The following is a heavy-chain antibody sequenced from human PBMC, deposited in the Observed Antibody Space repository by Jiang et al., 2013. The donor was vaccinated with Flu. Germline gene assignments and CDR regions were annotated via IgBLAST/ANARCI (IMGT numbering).Heavy chain of an antibody. CDR1: GGSFSGYY. D-gene: IGHD3-3*01. J-gene: IGHJ5*02. Sequence: LLKPSETLSLTCAVYGGSFSGYYWSWIRQPPGKGLEWIGEINYSGGTNYNPSLKSRVTISVDTSKNQVSLRLRSVTAADTAVYYCARGGLRFLEVGANWFDPWGQGTLVTVSS. V-gene: IGHV4-34*01. CDR2: INYSGGT. CDR3: ARGGLRFLEVGANWFDP.